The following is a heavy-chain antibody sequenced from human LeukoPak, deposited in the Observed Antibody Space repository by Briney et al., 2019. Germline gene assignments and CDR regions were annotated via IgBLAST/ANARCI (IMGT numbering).Heavy chain of an antibody. CDR1: GGSISSSSYY. D-gene: IGHD6-19*01. V-gene: IGHV4-39*07. CDR3: ARVASSGWYGNYYYYMDV. Sequence: PSETLSLTCTVSGGSISSSSYYWGWIRQPPGKGLEWIGSIYYSGSTYYNPSLKSRVTMSVDTSKNQFSLKLRSVTAADTAVYYCARVASSGWYGNYYYYMDVWGKGTTVTVSS. J-gene: IGHJ6*03. CDR2: IYYSGST.